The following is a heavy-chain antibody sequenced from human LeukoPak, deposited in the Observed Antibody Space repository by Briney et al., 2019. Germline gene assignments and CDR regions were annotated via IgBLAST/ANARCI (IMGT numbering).Heavy chain of an antibody. CDR2: INHSGST. Sequence: SETLSLTCAVYGGSFSGYYWSWIRQPPGKGLEWIGEINHSGSTNYNPSLKSRVTTSVDTSKNQFSLKLSSVTAADAAVYYCARARPDYDFWSGYSGYYYGMDVWGQGTTVTVSS. J-gene: IGHJ6*02. CDR1: GGSFSGYY. V-gene: IGHV4-34*01. D-gene: IGHD3-3*01. CDR3: ARARPDYDFWSGYSGYYYGMDV.